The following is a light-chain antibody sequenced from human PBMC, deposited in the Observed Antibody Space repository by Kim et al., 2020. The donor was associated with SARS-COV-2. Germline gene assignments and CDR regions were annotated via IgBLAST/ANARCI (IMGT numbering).Light chain of an antibody. V-gene: IGLV3-1*01. CDR3: QAWDSSTVV. CDR1: KLGDKY. Sequence: VSPGQTASITCSGDKLGDKYACWYQQKPGQSPVLVIYQDNKRASGIPGRFSGSNSGNTATLTISGTQAMDEADYYCQAWDSSTVVFGGGTQLTVL. CDR2: QDN. J-gene: IGLJ2*01.